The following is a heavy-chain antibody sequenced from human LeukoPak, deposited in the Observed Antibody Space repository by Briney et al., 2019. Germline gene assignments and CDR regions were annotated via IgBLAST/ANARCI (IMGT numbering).Heavy chain of an antibody. CDR2: IYYSGST. V-gene: IGHV4-38-2*02. CDR3: AKSNGYGLVGI. D-gene: IGHD3-10*01. CDR1: GYSISSGYY. J-gene: IGHJ3*02. Sequence: SETLSLTCTVSGYSISSGYYWGWIRQPPGKGLEWIGSIYYSGSTYYNPSLKSRVTISLDTSRNQFSLKLNSVTAADTAVYYCAKSNGYGLVGIWGQGTMVTVSS.